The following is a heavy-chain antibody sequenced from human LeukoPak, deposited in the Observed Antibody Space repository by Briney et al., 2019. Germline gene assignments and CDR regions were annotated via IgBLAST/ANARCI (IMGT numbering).Heavy chain of an antibody. Sequence: ASVKVSCKASGYTLTSYYMHWVRQAPGQGLEWMGIINPSGGSTSYAQKFQGRVTMTRDTSTSTVYMELSSLRSEDTAVYYCATRYYEDYFDYWGQGTLVTVSS. D-gene: IGHD3-22*01. CDR1: GYTLTSYY. CDR3: ATRYYEDYFDY. CDR2: INPSGGST. J-gene: IGHJ4*02. V-gene: IGHV1-46*01.